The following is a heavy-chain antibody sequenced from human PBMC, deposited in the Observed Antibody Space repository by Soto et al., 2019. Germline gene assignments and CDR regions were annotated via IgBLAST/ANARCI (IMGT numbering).Heavy chain of an antibody. J-gene: IGHJ4*02. CDR1: GFTFTSAG. CDR2: ISYDGSDK. V-gene: IGHV3-30*18. Sequence: PRGPLRLSCTASGFTFTSAGMQWVRLAPGKGLEWVAIISYDGSDKLYAESVEGRFTISGDNSKNTVYLQMNSLRSEDTAMYYCAKFSYLGVPGLGDRFASRGQGALVTGSS. CDR3: AKFSYLGVPGLGDRFAS. D-gene: IGHD1-26*01.